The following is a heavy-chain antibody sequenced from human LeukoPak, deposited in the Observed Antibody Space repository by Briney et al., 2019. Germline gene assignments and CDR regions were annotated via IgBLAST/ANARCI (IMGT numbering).Heavy chain of an antibody. Sequence: SVKVSFKASGGTFSSYAISWVRQAPGQGLEWMGGIIPIFGTANYAQKFQGRVTITTDESTSTAYMELSSLRSEDTAVYYCARGRYYDSSGYYDYYYYYMDVWGKGTTVTVSS. CDR1: GGTFSSYA. D-gene: IGHD3-22*01. J-gene: IGHJ6*03. CDR2: IIPIFGTA. V-gene: IGHV1-69*05. CDR3: ARGRYYDSSGYYDYYYYYMDV.